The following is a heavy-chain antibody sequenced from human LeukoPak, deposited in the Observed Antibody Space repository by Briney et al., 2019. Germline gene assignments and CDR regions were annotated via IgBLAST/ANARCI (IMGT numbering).Heavy chain of an antibody. CDR1: GYTFTSYY. Sequence: ASVKVSCKAPGYTFTSYYMHWVRQAPGQGHEWMGIINPSGGSTSYAQKFQGRVTMTRDTSTSTVYMELSSLRSEDTAVYYCARDGNSYGYPLYYFDYWGQGTLVTVSS. D-gene: IGHD5-18*01. CDR2: INPSGGST. V-gene: IGHV1-46*01. J-gene: IGHJ4*02. CDR3: ARDGNSYGYPLYYFDY.